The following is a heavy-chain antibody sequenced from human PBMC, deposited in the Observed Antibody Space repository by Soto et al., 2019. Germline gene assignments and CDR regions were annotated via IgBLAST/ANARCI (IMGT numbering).Heavy chain of an antibody. Sequence: GDYHKVSYKGSGFRLTSCWIGWVRQMPVKGLEWMGIIYPGDPDTRYSPPFQGHVTISADKSISTAYLQWSSLKASDTAMYYCARSLSFMGSSYGMDVWGQGT. J-gene: IGHJ6*02. V-gene: IGHV5-51*01. D-gene: IGHD2-2*01. CDR1: GFRLTSCW. CDR2: IYPGDPDT. CDR3: ARSLSFMGSSYGMDV.